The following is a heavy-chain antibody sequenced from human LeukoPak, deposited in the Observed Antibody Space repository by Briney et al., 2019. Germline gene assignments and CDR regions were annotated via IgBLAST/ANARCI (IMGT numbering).Heavy chain of an antibody. CDR1: GFTFSSYW. CDR3: ARDGIMTYAFDI. CDR2: IKQDGSVQ. V-gene: IGHV3-7*01. J-gene: IGHJ3*02. D-gene: IGHD1-1*01. Sequence: GGSLRLSCSASGFTFSSYWMSWFRQAPGKGLEWMANIKQDGSVQNYADSVKGRFTISRDNAKDSLFLQLNNLRAEDTAVYFCARDGIMTYAFDIWGQGTKVTVSP.